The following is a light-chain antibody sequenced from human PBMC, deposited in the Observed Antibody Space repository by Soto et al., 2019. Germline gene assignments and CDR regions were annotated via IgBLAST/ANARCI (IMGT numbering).Light chain of an antibody. J-gene: IGKJ5*01. Sequence: DIVLTQYPGTLSLSPGDRATLSCRASQSCISSYLAWYHQKPGQAPRLLIYDASNRATGIPARFSGSGSGTDFTLTISSLEPEDFAVYYCQQRSNWPITFGQGTRLEIK. CDR1: QSCISSY. CDR2: DAS. CDR3: QQRSNWPIT. V-gene: IGKV3-11*01.